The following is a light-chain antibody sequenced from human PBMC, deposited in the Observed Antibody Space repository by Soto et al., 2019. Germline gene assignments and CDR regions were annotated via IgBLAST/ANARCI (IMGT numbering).Light chain of an antibody. V-gene: IGLV2-11*01. J-gene: IGLJ2*01. CDR3: CSYAGSPVV. Sequence: QSALTQPRSLSGSPGQSVTISCTGTSSDVGGYNFVSWYQQHPGTAPKLMIYDVTKRPSGVPDRFSGSKSGNTASLTISGLQAEDEAEYYCCSYAGSPVVFDGGTKLTVL. CDR2: DVT. CDR1: SSDVGGYNF.